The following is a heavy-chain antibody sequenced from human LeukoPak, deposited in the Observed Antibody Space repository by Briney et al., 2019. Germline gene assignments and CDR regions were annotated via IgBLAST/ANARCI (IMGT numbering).Heavy chain of an antibody. D-gene: IGHD3-22*01. CDR1: GGSFSGYY. Sequence: PSETLSLTCTVYGGSFSGYYWSWIRQPPGKGLEWIGEINHSGSTNYNPSLKSRVIISVDTSKNQFSLKLSSVTAADTAVYYCARRPYYYDSSGYSLDYWGQGTLVTVSS. V-gene: IGHV4-34*01. CDR2: INHSGST. J-gene: IGHJ4*02. CDR3: ARRPYYYDSSGYSLDY.